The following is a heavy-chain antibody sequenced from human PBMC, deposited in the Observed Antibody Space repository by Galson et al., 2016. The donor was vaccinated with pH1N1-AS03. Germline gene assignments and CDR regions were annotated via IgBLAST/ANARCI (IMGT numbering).Heavy chain of an antibody. CDR1: GFTFKSYW. D-gene: IGHD2-21*02. CDR3: ARESTGTEHIVVVTGRYGYYYMDV. CDR2: INQDENEK. V-gene: IGHV3-7*03. Sequence: SLRLSCAASGFTFKSYWMSWVRQAPGKGLEWVANINQDENEKYCVDSVKGRFTISRDNAKNSLYLEMNSLGAEDTALYYCARESTGTEHIVVVTGRYGYYYMDVWGKGTTVTVSS. J-gene: IGHJ6*03.